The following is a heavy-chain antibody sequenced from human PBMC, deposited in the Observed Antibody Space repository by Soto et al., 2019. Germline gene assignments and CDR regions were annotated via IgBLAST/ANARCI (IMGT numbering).Heavy chain of an antibody. CDR1: GYTFSNYG. D-gene: IGHD3-22*01. J-gene: IGHJ4*02. Sequence: QVQLVQSGAEVKKPGASVKVSCKASGYTFSNYGISWVRQARGQGFEWMGWISAYNGNKNYAQNLQGRVTLTTDTSTSTAYMELRSLRSDDTAVYYCAAITRDYYDSNRYFPNEYYFDHWGQGTLVTVSS. CDR2: ISAYNGNK. V-gene: IGHV1-18*01. CDR3: AAITRDYYDSNRYFPNEYYFDH.